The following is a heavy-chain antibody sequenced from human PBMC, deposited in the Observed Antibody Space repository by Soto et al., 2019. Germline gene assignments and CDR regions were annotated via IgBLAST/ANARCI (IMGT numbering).Heavy chain of an antibody. V-gene: IGHV3-21*01. CDR3: ARTYSGSYGDAFDI. CDR2: ISSSSSYI. D-gene: IGHD1-26*01. J-gene: IGHJ3*02. Sequence: LRLSCAASGFTFSSYSMNWVRQASGKGLEWVSSISSSSSYIYYADSVKGRFTISRDNAKNSLYLQMNSLRAEDTAVYYCARTYSGSYGDAFDIWGQGIMVTVSS. CDR1: GFTFSSYS.